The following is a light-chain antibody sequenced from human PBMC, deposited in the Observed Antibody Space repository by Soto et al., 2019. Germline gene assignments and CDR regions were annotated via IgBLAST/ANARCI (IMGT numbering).Light chain of an antibody. J-gene: IGKJ1*01. CDR1: QSISIY. CDR2: GAS. Sequence: DIQMTQSPSSLSASVGDRVTITCRASQSISIYLNWYQLKPGKAPNLLMYGASSLQSGAPSRFSGSGSGTDFTLSIGRLQPEDFATYYCQQTYSSPPGAFGQGTKVDIK. V-gene: IGKV1-39*01. CDR3: QQTYSSPPGA.